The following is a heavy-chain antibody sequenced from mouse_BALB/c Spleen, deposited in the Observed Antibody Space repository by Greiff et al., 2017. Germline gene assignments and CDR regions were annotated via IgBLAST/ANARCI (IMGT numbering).Heavy chain of an antibody. CDR2: ISSGGSYT. CDR1: GFTFSSYA. CDR3: ASSYYRYDEGFAY. Sequence: DVKLVESGGGLVKPGGSLKLSCAASGFTFSSYAMSWVRQTPEKRLEWVATISSGGSYTYYPDSVKGRFTISRDNAKNTLYLQMSSLRSEDTAMYYCASSYYRYDEGFAYWGQGTLVTVSA. D-gene: IGHD2-14*01. V-gene: IGHV5-9-3*01. J-gene: IGHJ3*01.